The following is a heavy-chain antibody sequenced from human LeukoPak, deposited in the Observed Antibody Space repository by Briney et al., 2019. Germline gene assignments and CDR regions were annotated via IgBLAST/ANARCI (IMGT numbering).Heavy chain of an antibody. D-gene: IGHD3-9*01. CDR1: GFTFSNYW. J-gene: IGHJ4*02. Sequence: GGSLRLSCAASGFTFSNYWMGWVRQAPGKGLEWVANIKQDGSEKYYVDSVKGRFTISRDNAKNSLYLQMNSLRAEDTAVYYCARAEGSYYDILTGYGYWGQGTLVTVSS. CDR3: ARAEGSYYDILTGYGY. V-gene: IGHV3-7*01. CDR2: IKQDGSEK.